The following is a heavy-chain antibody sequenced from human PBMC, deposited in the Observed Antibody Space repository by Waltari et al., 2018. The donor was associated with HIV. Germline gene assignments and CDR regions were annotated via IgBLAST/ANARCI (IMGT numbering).Heavy chain of an antibody. CDR2: IRGSGTTI. CDR3: GRDGHHGVTKRGNAFDL. V-gene: IGHV3-48*03. J-gene: IGHJ3*01. Sequence: EVQLVESGGGAVQPGGSLRLSCVASRFTFSNYEMNWVRQAPGKDRGGIYYIRGSGTTIYYSDYVKGRLTCSRDNAKNSLYLRINYLTAEDTAIYYCGRDGHHGVTKRGNAFDLWGQGTMVTVSP. D-gene: IGHD2-21*02. CDR1: RFTFSNYE.